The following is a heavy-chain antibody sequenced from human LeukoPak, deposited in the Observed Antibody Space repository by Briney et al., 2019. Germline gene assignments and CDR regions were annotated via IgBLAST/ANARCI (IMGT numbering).Heavy chain of an antibody. V-gene: IGHV3-30*02. CDR2: IRHDGSIK. D-gene: IGHD3-16*01. CDR3: AKDSLADIDY. J-gene: IGHJ4*02. CDR1: GFTFSSYS. Sequence: GGSLRLSCAASGFTFSSYSMYWVRQAPGKGLEWVAFIRHDGSIKNYADSVKGRSTISRDNSKNTLYLQMNSLRAEDTAVYYCAKDSLADIDYWGQGTLVTVSS.